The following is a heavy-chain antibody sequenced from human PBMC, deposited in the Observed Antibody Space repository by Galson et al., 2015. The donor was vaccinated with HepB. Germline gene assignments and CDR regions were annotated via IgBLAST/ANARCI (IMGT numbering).Heavy chain of an antibody. CDR3: AHSPPGIHDFWSGYYTAWYFDL. V-gene: IGHV2-5*01. D-gene: IGHD3-3*01. Sequence: PALVKPTQTLTLTCTFSGFSLSTTGVGVGWIRQPPGKALEWLALIYWNDDKRYSPSLKSRLTITKDTSKNQVVLTMTNMDPVDTATYYCAHSPPGIHDFWSGYYTAWYFDLWGRGTLVTVSS. J-gene: IGHJ2*01. CDR1: GFSLSTTGVG. CDR2: IYWNDDK.